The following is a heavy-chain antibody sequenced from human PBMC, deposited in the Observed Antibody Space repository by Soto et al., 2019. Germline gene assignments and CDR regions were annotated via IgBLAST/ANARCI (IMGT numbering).Heavy chain of an antibody. CDR1: GYTFASHY. Sequence: QVQLVQSGAEVKKPGASVKVSCQASGYTFASHYIHWVRQAPGQGLEWMGVINPNGGNTRYAQRFQDRLPLTTDTPTNTVYLDLSSLSDDDTAVSYCGRDTSGLDYWGQGTLVTVSS. V-gene: IGHV1-46*01. CDR2: INPNGGNT. J-gene: IGHJ4*02. CDR3: GRDTSGLDY.